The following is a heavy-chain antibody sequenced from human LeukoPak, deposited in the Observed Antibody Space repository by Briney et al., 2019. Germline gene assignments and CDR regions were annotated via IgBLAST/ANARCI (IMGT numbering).Heavy chain of an antibody. J-gene: IGHJ5*02. CDR1: GYTFTSYG. V-gene: IGHV1-18*01. Sequence: GASVRVSCKASGYTFTSYGISWVRQAPGQGLEWRGWISAYNGNTNYAQKLQGRVTMTTDTSTSTAYMELRSLRSDDTAVYYCARDGTYYDILTGSPRGWFDPWGQGTLVTVSS. CDR2: ISAYNGNT. D-gene: IGHD3-9*01. CDR3: ARDGTYYDILTGSPRGWFDP.